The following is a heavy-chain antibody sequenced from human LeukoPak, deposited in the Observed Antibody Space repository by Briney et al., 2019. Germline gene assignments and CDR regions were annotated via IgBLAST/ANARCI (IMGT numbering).Heavy chain of an antibody. CDR2: INPSGGST. CDR1: GYTFTSYY. CDR3: ARDIYCSGGSCYSALAGD. Sequence: ASVKVSCKASGYTFTSYYMHWVRQAPGQGLEWMGIINPSGGSTSYAQKFQGRVTMTRDTSTSTVYMELSSLRSEDTAVYYCARDIYCSGGSCYSALAGDWGQGTLVTVSS. D-gene: IGHD2-15*01. V-gene: IGHV1-46*01. J-gene: IGHJ4*02.